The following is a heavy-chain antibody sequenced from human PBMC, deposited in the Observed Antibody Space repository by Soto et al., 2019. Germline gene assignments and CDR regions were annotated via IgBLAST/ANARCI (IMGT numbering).Heavy chain of an antibody. V-gene: IGHV4-31*03. CDR1: GGSISSGGYY. J-gene: IGHJ6*02. CDR2: IYYSGST. CDR3: AREVYSYGMDV. Sequence: QVQLQESGPGLVKPSQTLSLTCTVSGGSISSGGYYWSWIRQHPGNGLEWIGYIYYSGSTYYNPSPHSRVTTSVDTSKNQFSLKLSSVTAADTAVYYCAREVYSYGMDVWGQGTTVTVSS.